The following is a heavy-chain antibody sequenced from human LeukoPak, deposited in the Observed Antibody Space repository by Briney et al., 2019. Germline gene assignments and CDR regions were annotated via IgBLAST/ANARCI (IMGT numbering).Heavy chain of an antibody. D-gene: IGHD5-12*01. J-gene: IGHJ3*02. CDR2: INPRPGST. V-gene: IGHV1-46*03. CDR1: GYTFSNYY. CDR3: ASGDSGYDHDAFDI. Sequence: ASVKVSCKASGYTFSNYYMHWVRQAPGQGLESMGIINPRPGSTSYAQKFQGRVTMSRDTSTSTVYMELRSLRSEDTAVYYCASGDSGYDHDAFDIWGQGTMVTVSS.